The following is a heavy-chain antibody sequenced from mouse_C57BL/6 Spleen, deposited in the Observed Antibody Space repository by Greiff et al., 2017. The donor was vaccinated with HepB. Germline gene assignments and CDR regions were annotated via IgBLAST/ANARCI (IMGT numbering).Heavy chain of an antibody. J-gene: IGHJ4*01. Sequence: VQLQQSGPELVKPGASVKIPCKASGYTFTDYNMDWVKQSHGKSLEWIGDINPNNGGTIYNQKFKGKATLTVDQSSSTADMELRSLTSDDTAVYYCARPITTSYAMDYWGQGTSVTVSS. CDR1: GYTFTDYN. CDR2: INPNNGGT. CDR3: ARPITTSYAMDY. D-gene: IGHD1-1*01. V-gene: IGHV1-18*01.